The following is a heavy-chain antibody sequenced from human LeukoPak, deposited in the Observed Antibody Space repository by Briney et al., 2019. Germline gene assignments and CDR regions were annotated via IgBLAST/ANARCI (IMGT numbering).Heavy chain of an antibody. V-gene: IGHV3-23*01. D-gene: IGHD2-2*01. CDR2: ISGSGGST. CDR3: ANGRGGYCSSTSCYSYDFDI. Sequence: GGTLRLSCAASGFTFCRYGMSWLRQAPGRALEWVSAISGSGGSTYYAHYVKGRFTISRDHSKSTLYLQMNSLRAEDTAVYYCANGRGGYCSSTSCYSYDFDIWGQGTMVTVSS. CDR1: GFTFCRYG. J-gene: IGHJ3*02.